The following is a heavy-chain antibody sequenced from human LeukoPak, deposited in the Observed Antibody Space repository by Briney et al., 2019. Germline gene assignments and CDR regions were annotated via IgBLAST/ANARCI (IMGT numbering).Heavy chain of an antibody. CDR3: ARLSPSKHWELLDYFDY. Sequence: PSETLSLTCTVSGYSISSGYYWGWIRPPPGKGLEWIGSIYHSGSTYYNPSLKSRVTISVDTSRNQFSLKLSSVTAADTAVYYCARLSPSKHWELLDYFDYWGQGTLVTVSS. CDR1: GYSISSGYY. J-gene: IGHJ4*02. V-gene: IGHV4-38-2*02. CDR2: IYHSGST. D-gene: IGHD1-26*01.